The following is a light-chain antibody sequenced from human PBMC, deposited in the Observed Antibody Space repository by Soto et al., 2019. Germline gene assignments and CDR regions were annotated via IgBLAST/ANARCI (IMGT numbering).Light chain of an antibody. CDR2: GNS. CDR1: STNIGADYD. V-gene: IGLV1-40*01. J-gene: IGLJ1*01. Sequence: QSVLTQPPSVSGAPGQRVTISCTGSSTNIGADYDVHWYQQRPGTAPKLLIYGNSNRPSGVPDRFSGSKSGTSASLAIIGLQAEDEADYYCQSYDSSLSGYVFGTGTKVTVL. CDR3: QSYDSSLSGYV.